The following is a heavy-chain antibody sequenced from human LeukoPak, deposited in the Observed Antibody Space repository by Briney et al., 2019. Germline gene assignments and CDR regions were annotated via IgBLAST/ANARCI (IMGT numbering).Heavy chain of an antibody. J-gene: IGHJ6*03. CDR1: GGSITSNTYY. V-gene: IGHV4-39*01. D-gene: IGHD2-2*01. CDR3: ARASSRYCSSTSCYDYYYYYYMDV. Sequence: KSSETLSLTCTVSGGSITSNTYYWGWVRQPPGKGLEWIAFIYYTGITYYNPSLKSRVTLSEDTSKNQLSLKLSSVTAADTAVYYCARASSRYCSSTSCYDYYYYYYMDVWGKGTTVTVSS. CDR2: IYYTGIT.